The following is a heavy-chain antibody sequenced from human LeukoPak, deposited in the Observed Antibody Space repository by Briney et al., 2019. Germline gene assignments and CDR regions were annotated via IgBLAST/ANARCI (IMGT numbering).Heavy chain of an antibody. CDR2: IYYSGST. D-gene: IGHD3-22*01. J-gene: IGHJ4*02. CDR1: GGSISSGGYY. Sequence: PSETLSLTCTVSGGSISSGGYYWSWIRQHPGKGLEWIGYIYYSGSTYYNPSLKSRVTMSVDTSKNQFSLKLSSVTAADTAVYYCARDTRSGYFDYWGQGTLVTVSS. CDR3: ARDTRSGYFDY. V-gene: IGHV4-31*03.